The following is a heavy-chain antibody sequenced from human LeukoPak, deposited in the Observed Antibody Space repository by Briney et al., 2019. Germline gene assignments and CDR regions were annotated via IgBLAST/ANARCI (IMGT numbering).Heavy chain of an antibody. Sequence: SETLSLTCTVSGGSISSGNYYWSWIRQHPGKGLEFIGYIYYSGSTYYNPSLKSRVTISRDTSKNQFSLKLSSVAAADTAVYYCARGDPLGDYWGQGTLVTVSS. J-gene: IGHJ4*02. CDR3: ARGDPLGDY. D-gene: IGHD3-10*01. CDR1: GGSISSGNYY. V-gene: IGHV4-31*03. CDR2: IYYSGST.